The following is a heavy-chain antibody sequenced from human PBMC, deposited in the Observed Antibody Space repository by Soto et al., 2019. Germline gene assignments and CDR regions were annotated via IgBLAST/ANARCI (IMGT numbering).Heavy chain of an antibody. CDR1: GFTFSGFS. J-gene: IGHJ6*02. CDR3: ARVRIVAASKLYGMDV. V-gene: IGHV3-48*02. CDR2: ITSSSSTI. D-gene: IGHD3-22*01. Sequence: PGGSLRLSCAASGFTFSGFSMNWVRQAPGQGLEWVSYITSSSSTIYYADSVKGRFTISRDNGENSLHLQMNSLRDEDTAVYYCARVRIVAASKLYGMDVWGQGTTVTVS.